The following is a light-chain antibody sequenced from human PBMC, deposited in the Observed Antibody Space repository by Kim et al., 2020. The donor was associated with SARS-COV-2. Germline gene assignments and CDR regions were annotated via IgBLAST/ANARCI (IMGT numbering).Light chain of an antibody. J-gene: IGLJ3*02. CDR3: QVWDSSTGV. CDR1: NIRRKN. V-gene: IGLV3-9*01. CDR2: RDS. Sequence: SYELTQPLSVSVALGQTARITCGGHNIRRKNVHWYQQKPGQAPVLVIYRDSNRPSGIPERFSGSNSGNTATLTISRAQVGDEADYYCQVWDSSTGVFGGGTKVTVL.